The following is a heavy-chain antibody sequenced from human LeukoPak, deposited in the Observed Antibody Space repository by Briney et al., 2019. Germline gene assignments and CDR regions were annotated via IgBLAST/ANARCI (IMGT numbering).Heavy chain of an antibody. CDR1: GYSVTSYW. CDR2: IYPGDCDA. J-gene: IGHJ6*02. Sequence: GESLKISCKGSGYSVTSYWIGWVRQMRGKGLEWMGIIYPGDCDARYSPSFQGQVTISADKSISAAYLQWSSLKASDTAMYYCARLPTVTTSNYYGMDVWGQGTTVTVSS. V-gene: IGHV5-51*01. D-gene: IGHD4-17*01. CDR3: ARLPTVTTSNYYGMDV.